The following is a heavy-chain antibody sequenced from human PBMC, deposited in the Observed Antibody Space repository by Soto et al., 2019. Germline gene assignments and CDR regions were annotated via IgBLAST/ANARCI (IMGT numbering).Heavy chain of an antibody. CDR3: ARNPMTTVTTIYYYGMDV. Sequence: QVQLVQSGAEVKKPGSSVKVSCKASGGTFSSYAISWVRQAPGQGLEWMGGIIPIFGTANYAQKFQGRVTITADESTSTAYIELSSLRSEDTAVYYWARNPMTTVTTIYYYGMDVWGQGTTVTVSS. CDR1: GGTFSSYA. J-gene: IGHJ6*02. D-gene: IGHD4-17*01. V-gene: IGHV1-69*12. CDR2: IIPIFGTA.